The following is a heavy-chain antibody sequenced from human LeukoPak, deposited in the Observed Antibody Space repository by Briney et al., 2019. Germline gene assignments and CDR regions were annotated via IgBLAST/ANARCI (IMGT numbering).Heavy chain of an antibody. CDR3: VKDARRTSGWYYFDS. D-gene: IGHD6-19*01. V-gene: IGHV3-23*01. J-gene: IGHJ4*02. CDR2: ITDSGDST. CDR1: GFTFSYYG. Sequence: GGSLRLSCTASGFTFSYYGMGWVRQAPGKGLEWVPCITDSGDSTYFADSMKGRFTISRDNSKNTLYLQMDSLRADDTAVYYCVKDARRTSGWYYFDSWGQGVLVTVSS.